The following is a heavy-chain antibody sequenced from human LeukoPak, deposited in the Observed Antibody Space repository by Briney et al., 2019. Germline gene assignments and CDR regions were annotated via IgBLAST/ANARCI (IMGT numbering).Heavy chain of an antibody. Sequence: GGSLRLSCAASGFSCSDSEMHWVRQASGKGLEWVGLIRVRTRSSATAYAASVRGRFTISRDDSKNTAYLQMNSLKTEDTAVYYCLSATPYFDYWGQGTLVTVSS. CDR1: GFSCSDSE. V-gene: IGHV3-73*01. CDR3: LSATPYFDY. CDR2: IRVRTRSSAT. J-gene: IGHJ4*02. D-gene: IGHD2-15*01.